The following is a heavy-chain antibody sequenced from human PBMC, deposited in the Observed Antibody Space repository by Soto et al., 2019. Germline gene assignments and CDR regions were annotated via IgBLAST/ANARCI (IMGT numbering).Heavy chain of an antibody. D-gene: IGHD6-6*01. V-gene: IGHV4-34*01. CDR1: GGSFSGYY. J-gene: IGHJ4*02. Sequence: PSETLALTCAVYGGSFSGYYWRWIRQPPGKGLEWIGEINHSGSTNYNPSLKSRVTISVDTSKNQFSLKLSSVTAADTVVYYCARERVGAARLPIDYWGQGTLVTVSS. CDR2: INHSGST. CDR3: ARERVGAARLPIDY.